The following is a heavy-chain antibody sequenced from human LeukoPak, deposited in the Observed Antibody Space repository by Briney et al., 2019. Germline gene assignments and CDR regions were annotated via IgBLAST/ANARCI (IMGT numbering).Heavy chain of an antibody. J-gene: IGHJ1*01. Sequence: ASVKVSCKASGYTFTSYAMHWVRQAPGQRLEWMGWINAGNGNTKYSQKFQGRVTITRDTSASTAYMELSSLRSEDTAVYYCANTYYYDSSGYYSGYFQHWGQGTLVTVSS. CDR2: INAGNGNT. V-gene: IGHV1-3*01. D-gene: IGHD3-22*01. CDR1: GYTFTSYA. CDR3: ANTYYYDSSGYYSGYFQH.